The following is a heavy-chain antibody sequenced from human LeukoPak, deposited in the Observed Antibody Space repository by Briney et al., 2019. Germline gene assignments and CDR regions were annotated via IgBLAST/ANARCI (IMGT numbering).Heavy chain of an antibody. CDR2: ISYDGSNK. CDR1: GFTFSSYG. D-gene: IGHD3-10*01. CDR3: AKARVRGVIIHYYGMDV. Sequence: GGSLRLSCAASGFTFSSYGMHWVRQAPGKGLEWVAVISYDGSNKYYADSVKGRFTISRDNSKNTLYLQMNSLRAEDTAVYYCAKARVRGVIIHYYGMDVWGQGTTVTVSS. V-gene: IGHV3-30*18. J-gene: IGHJ6*02.